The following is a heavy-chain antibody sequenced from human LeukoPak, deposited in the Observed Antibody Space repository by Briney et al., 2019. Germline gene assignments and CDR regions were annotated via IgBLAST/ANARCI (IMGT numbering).Heavy chain of an antibody. J-gene: IGHJ4*02. CDR3: ASGYPSAGSSFDY. CDR1: GGSFSGYY. V-gene: IGHV4-34*01. D-gene: IGHD6-13*01. Sequence: PSETLSLTCAVYGGSFSGYYWSWIRQPPGKGLEWIGEINHSGSTNYNPSLKSRVTISVDTSKNQFSLKLSSVTAADTAVYYCASGYPSAGSSFDYWGQGTLVTVSS. CDR2: INHSGST.